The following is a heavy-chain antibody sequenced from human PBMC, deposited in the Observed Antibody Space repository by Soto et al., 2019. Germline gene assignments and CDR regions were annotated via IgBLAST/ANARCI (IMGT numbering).Heavy chain of an antibody. Sequence: GESLKISCKGSGYSFTSYWISWVRQMPGKGLEWMGRIDPSDSYTNYSPSFQGHVTISADKSISTAYLQWSSLKASDTAMYYCARQWMITRPEYGMDVCGQGTTVTVS. J-gene: IGHJ6*02. D-gene: IGHD3-16*01. CDR3: ARQWMITRPEYGMDV. CDR2: IDPSDSYT. V-gene: IGHV5-10-1*01. CDR1: GYSFTSYW.